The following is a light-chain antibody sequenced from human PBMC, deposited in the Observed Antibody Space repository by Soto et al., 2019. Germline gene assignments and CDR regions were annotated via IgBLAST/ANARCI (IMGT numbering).Light chain of an antibody. CDR2: GAS. V-gene: IGKV3-20*01. Sequence: EIVLTQSPGTLSLSPGERATLSCRASQSVSSSHLAWYQQRPGQAPRLLIYGASTRASGIPDRFSGSGSGSDFTLPISRLEPEDFAVYFCHQYGNSPPLTFGGGTKVDIK. J-gene: IGKJ4*01. CDR1: QSVSSSH. CDR3: HQYGNSPPLT.